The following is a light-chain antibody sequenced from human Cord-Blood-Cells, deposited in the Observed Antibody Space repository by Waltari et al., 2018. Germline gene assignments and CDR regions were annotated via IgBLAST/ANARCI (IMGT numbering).Light chain of an antibody. CDR2: DVS. CDR1: SSDVGGYNY. J-gene: IGLJ2*01. CDR3: SSYTSSSTLV. Sequence: QSALTQPASVSGSPGQSITIPCPGTSSDVGGYNYLSWYQQHPGKAPKLMIYDVSNRPSGVSNRFSGSKSGNTASLTISGLQAEDEADYYCSSYTSSSTLVFGGGTKLTVL. V-gene: IGLV2-14*01.